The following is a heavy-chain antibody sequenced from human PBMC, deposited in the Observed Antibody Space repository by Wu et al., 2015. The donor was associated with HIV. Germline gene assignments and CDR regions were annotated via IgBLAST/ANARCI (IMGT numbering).Heavy chain of an antibody. CDR2: IIPLFGTS. CDR1: GGTLSTFA. V-gene: IGHV1-69*05. Sequence: QVQLVQSGAEVRKPGSSVKVSCKASGGTLSTFAISWVRQAPGQGLEWMGGIIPLFGTSRYAQNFQGRVAITTDESTSTAYMELRSLRSEDTAVYYCARLSVSYGDSSGDYWGQGTLVTVSS. J-gene: IGHJ4*02. D-gene: IGHD4-17*01. CDR3: ARLSVSYGDSSGDY.